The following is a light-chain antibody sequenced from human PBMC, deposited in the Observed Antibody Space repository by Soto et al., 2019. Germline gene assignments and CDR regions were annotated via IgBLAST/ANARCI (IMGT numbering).Light chain of an antibody. CDR2: KAS. CDR3: QQYNSYPLT. CDR1: ESVSKY. J-gene: IGKJ3*01. V-gene: IGKV1-5*03. Sequence: DIQMTQSPSTLSASVGDRVTITCRASESVSKYLAWYQQRPGKAPKLLIYKASTLESGVPSRFSGSGSGTEFTLIISSLQPDDFASYYCQQYNSYPLTFGPGTKVDIK.